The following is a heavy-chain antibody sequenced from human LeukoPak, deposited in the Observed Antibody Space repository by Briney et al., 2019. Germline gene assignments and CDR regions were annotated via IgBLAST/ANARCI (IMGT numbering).Heavy chain of an antibody. D-gene: IGHD3-3*01. CDR1: GGTFSSYS. V-gene: IGHV1-69*01. J-gene: IGHJ4*02. Sequence: ASVKVSCKASGGTFSSYSISWVRQAPGQGLEWMGGIIPIFGTANYAQKLQGRVTITADESTSTADMELGSPISAETAVDYRTRAPKGCAFWSGYYLCYFDYWGQGTLVSVSS. CDR3: TRAPKGCAFWSGYYLCYFDY. CDR2: IIPIFGTA.